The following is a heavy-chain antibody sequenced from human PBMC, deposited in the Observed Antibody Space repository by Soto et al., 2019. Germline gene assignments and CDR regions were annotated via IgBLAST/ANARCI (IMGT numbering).Heavy chain of an antibody. Sequence: EVQLVESGGGLVKPGGSRRLSCAASGFTFSSNSRNWVRKAPGKGLEWVSSISSSSSYIYYADSLKGRFTISRDNAKNSLYLQMNSLRAEDTAVYYCARDTRNNYWGQGTLVTVSS. J-gene: IGHJ4*02. CDR3: ARDTRNNY. D-gene: IGHD1-1*01. CDR1: GFTFSSNS. V-gene: IGHV3-21*01. CDR2: ISSSSSYI.